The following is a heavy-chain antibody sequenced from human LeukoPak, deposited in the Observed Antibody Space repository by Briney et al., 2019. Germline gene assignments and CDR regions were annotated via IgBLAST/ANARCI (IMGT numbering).Heavy chain of an antibody. D-gene: IGHD3-3*01. CDR3: ARGDPTGVGPRYYYGMDV. V-gene: IGHV1-46*01. Sequence: ASVKVSCKASGYTFTSYYMHWVRQAPGQGLEWMGIINPSGGSTSYAQKFQGRVTMTRDTSTSTVYMELSSLRSEDTAVYYCARGDPTGVGPRYYYGMDVWGQGTTVTVSS. CDR2: INPSGGST. CDR1: GYTFTSYY. J-gene: IGHJ6*02.